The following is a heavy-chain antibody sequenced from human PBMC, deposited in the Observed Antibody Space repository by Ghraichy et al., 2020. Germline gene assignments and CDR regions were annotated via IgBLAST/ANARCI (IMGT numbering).Heavy chain of an antibody. CDR1: GFTFSSYS. V-gene: IGHV3-21*01. Sequence: GGSLRLSCAASGFTFSSYSMNWVRQAPGKGLEWVSSISSSSSYIYYADSVKGRFTISRDNAKNSLYLQMNSLRAEDTAVYYCAREGGIVVVPAAMDLWGRGTLVTVSS. CDR2: ISSSSSYI. CDR3: AREGGIVVVPAAMDL. J-gene: IGHJ2*01. D-gene: IGHD2-2*01.